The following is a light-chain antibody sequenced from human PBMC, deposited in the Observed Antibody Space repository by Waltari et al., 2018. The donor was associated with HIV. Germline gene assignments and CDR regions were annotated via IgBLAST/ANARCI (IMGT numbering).Light chain of an antibody. Sequence: SALTQPPSASGSPGQSVTISCTGTSRDVGGYNYVSWYQHHPGKAPKLMIYEVSKRPSGVPDRFSGSKSGNMASLIVSGLQAEDGADYCCSSYVGSNKWVFGGGTKLTFL. V-gene: IGLV2-8*01. CDR1: SRDVGGYNY. J-gene: IGLJ3*02. CDR2: EVS. CDR3: SSYVGSNKWV.